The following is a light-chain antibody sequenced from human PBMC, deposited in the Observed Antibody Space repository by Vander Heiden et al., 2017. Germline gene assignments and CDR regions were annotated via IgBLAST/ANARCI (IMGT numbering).Light chain of an antibody. J-gene: IGLJ3*02. CDR3: QSADSSGTYGV. V-gene: IGLV3-25*03. CDR2: KDS. CDR1: ALPKQY. Sequence: SYELTQPPSVSVSPGHTARITCPGDALPKQYAYWYQQKPGQAPVLVIYKDSERPSGIPERFSGSSSGTTVTLTISGVQAEDEADYYCQSADSSGTYGVFGGGTKLTVL.